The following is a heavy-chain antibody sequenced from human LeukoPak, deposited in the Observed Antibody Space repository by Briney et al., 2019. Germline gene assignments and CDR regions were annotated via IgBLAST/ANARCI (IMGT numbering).Heavy chain of an antibody. Sequence: GRSLRLSCAASGFTFINYPIHWVRQAPGKGLEWMAVMSYNGNNKYYADSVKGRFTISRDNSKTTLYLQMDRLGPGDTAVYYCARGASGTFSWFDYWGQGTLVTVSS. J-gene: IGHJ5*01. CDR2: MSYNGNNK. CDR3: ARGASGTFSWFDY. D-gene: IGHD1-1*01. CDR1: GFTFINYP. V-gene: IGHV3-30-3*01.